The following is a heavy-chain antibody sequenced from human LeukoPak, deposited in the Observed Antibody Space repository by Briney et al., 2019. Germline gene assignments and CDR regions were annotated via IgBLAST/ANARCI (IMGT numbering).Heavy chain of an antibody. CDR3: ARVMTFGQWLVPQN. Sequence: SETLSLTCTISGGSITSGSYYWAWVRQSPGTGLEWIGSIYQRGTTYYNPSLQSRVTISVDTSKNQFSLKLSSVTAADTAVYYCARVMTFGQWLVPQNWGQGTLVTVSS. V-gene: IGHV4-39*07. J-gene: IGHJ4*02. D-gene: IGHD6-19*01. CDR1: GGSITSGSYY. CDR2: IYQRGTT.